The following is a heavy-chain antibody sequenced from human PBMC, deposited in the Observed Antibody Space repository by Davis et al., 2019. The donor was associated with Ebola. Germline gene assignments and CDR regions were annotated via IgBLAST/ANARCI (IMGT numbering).Heavy chain of an antibody. CDR3: FYGGSSHFDY. J-gene: IGHJ4*02. CDR2: ISYDGSNK. V-gene: IGHV3-30*03. D-gene: IGHD4-23*01. CDR1: GFTFSSYG. Sequence: GESLKISCAASGFTFSSYGMHWVRQAPGKGLEWVAVISYDGSNKYYADSVKGRFTISRDNSKNTLYLQMNSLRAEDTAVYYCFYGGSSHFDYWGQGTLVTVSS.